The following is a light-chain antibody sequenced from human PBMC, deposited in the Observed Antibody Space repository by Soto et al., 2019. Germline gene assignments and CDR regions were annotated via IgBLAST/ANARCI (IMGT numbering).Light chain of an antibody. J-gene: IGKJ1*01. CDR1: QSVSSN. CDR3: QQYNNWPWT. Sequence: EIVMTQSPATLSVSPGERATLSCRASQSVSSNLAWYQQKPGQAPRLLIHGASTRATGIPARFGGSGSGTEFTLTISSLQSEDFAVYYCQQYNNWPWTFGQGTKVEIK. CDR2: GAS. V-gene: IGKV3-15*01.